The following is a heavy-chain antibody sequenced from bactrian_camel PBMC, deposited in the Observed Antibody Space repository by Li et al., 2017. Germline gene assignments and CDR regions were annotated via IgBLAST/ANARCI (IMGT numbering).Heavy chain of an antibody. CDR2: IRGDGSDV. J-gene: IGHJ4*01. D-gene: IGHD4*01. CDR3: TMFDY. Sequence: DVQLVESGGGLVQPGGSLRLSCAASGFAFDDYAMGWVRQAPGKGLEWVSSIRGDGSDVNYADFVEGRFSMSRDNAKSTVSLQMNGLKSEDTALYYCTMFDYWGQGTQVTVS. V-gene: IGHV3-1*01. CDR1: GFAFDDYA.